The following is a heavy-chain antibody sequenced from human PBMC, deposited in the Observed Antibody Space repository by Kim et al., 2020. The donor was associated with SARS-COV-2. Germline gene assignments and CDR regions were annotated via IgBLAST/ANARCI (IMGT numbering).Heavy chain of an antibody. Sequence: GGSLRLSCAASGFTFTTSAMHWVRQAPGKGLEWVAVIWYDGSNQFYADSVKGRFTISRDNSKNMLYLQMNSLRAEDTAVYYCAKDRLAWFGEARLEYWGQGTLVTVSS. CDR1: GFTFTTSA. CDR2: IWYDGSNQ. J-gene: IGHJ4*02. CDR3: AKDRLAWFGEARLEY. D-gene: IGHD3-10*01. V-gene: IGHV3-33*06.